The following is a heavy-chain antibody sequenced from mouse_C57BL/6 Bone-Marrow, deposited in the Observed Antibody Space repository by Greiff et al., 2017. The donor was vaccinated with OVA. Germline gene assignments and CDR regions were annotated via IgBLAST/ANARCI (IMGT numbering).Heavy chain of an antibody. V-gene: IGHV5-15*01. CDR2: ISNLAYSI. Sequence: DVHLVESGGGLVQPGGSLKLSCAASGFTFSDYGMAWVRQAPRKGPEWVAFISNLAYSIYYADTVTGRFTISRENAKNTLYLEMSSLRSEDTAMYYCARQDYGYAMDYWGQGTSGTVPS. D-gene: IGHD2-4*01. J-gene: IGHJ4*01. CDR1: GFTFSDYG. CDR3: ARQDYGYAMDY.